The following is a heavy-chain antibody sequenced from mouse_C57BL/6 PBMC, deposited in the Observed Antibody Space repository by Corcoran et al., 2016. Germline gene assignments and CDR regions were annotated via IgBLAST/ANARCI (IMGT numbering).Heavy chain of an antibody. CDR2: IYPRSGNT. V-gene: IGHV1-81*01. J-gene: IGHJ2*01. Sequence: QVQLQQSGAELARPGASVKLSCKASGYTFTSYGISWVKQRTGQGLEWIGEIYPRSGNTYYNEKFKGKATLTADKSSSTAYMELRSLTSEDSAVYFCARSRGLTTVVAKYYFDYWGQGTTLTVSS. D-gene: IGHD1-1*01. CDR1: GYTFTSYG. CDR3: ARSRGLTTVVAKYYFDY.